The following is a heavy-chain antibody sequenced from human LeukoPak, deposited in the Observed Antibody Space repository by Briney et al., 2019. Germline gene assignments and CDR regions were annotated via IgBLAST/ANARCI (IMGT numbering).Heavy chain of an antibody. CDR1: GYTFTGYY. V-gene: IGHV1-2*02. D-gene: IGHD2-8*01. Sequence: ASVKVSCKASGYTFTGYYMHWVRQAPGQGPEWMGWINPNSGGTNYAQKFQGRVNMTRDTSISTAYMELSRLRSDDTAVYYCARLGCTNGVCYLFDYWGQGTLVTVSS. CDR2: INPNSGGT. J-gene: IGHJ4*02. CDR3: ARLGCTNGVCYLFDY.